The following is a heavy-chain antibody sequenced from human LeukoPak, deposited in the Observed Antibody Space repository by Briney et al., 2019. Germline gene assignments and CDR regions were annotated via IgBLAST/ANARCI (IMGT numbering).Heavy chain of an antibody. J-gene: IGHJ4*02. CDR2: IYYSGST. V-gene: IGHV4-39*01. CDR3: ARHPSGYSSGWYTDC. D-gene: IGHD6-19*01. Sequence: SETLSLTCTVSGGSISSSSCYWGWIRQPPGKRLEWIGTIYYSGSTYYNPSLKSRITISVDTSKNQFSLKLSSVTAADTAVYYCARHPSGYSSGWYTDCWGQGTLVTVSS. CDR1: GGSISSSSCY.